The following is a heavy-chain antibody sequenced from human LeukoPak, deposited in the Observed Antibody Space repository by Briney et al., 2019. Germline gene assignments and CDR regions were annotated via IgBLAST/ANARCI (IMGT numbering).Heavy chain of an antibody. CDR1: GYTFTSYG. J-gene: IGHJ5*02. V-gene: IGHV1-18*01. D-gene: IGHD3-3*01. Sequence: ASVKVSCKASGYTFTSYGISWVRQAPGQGLEWMEWISAYNGNTNYAQKLQGRVTMTTDTSTSTAYMELRSLRSDDAAVYYCARDPTYDFWSGYKNNWFDPWGQGTLVTVSS. CDR2: ISAYNGNT. CDR3: ARDPTYDFWSGYKNNWFDP.